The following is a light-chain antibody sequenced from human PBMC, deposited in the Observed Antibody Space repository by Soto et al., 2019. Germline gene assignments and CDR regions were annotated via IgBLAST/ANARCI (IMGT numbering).Light chain of an antibody. Sequence: DIVMTQSPLSLPVTPGEPASISCRSSQSLLHTNGYNYLDWYLQKPGQSPQALIYLGSNRSSGVPDRFSGSGSGTDFTLKISRVEAEDVGVYYCMQGTHWPYTFGQGSRLEIK. CDR1: QSLLHTNGYNY. J-gene: IGKJ2*01. V-gene: IGKV2-28*01. CDR2: LGS. CDR3: MQGTHWPYT.